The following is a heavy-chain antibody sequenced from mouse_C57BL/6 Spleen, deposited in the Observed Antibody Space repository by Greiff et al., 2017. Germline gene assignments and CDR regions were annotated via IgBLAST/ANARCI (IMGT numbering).Heavy chain of an antibody. Sequence: EVQLQQSGPELVKPGASVKISCTASGYTFTDYYMNWVKQSHGKSLEWIGDINPNNGGTSYNQKFKGKATLTVDKSSSTAYMELRSLTSEDSAVYYCASPYDGSGWGFAYWGQGTLVTVSA. J-gene: IGHJ3*01. V-gene: IGHV1-26*01. CDR3: ASPYDGSGWGFAY. CDR1: GYTFTDYY. CDR2: INPNNGGT. D-gene: IGHD1-1*01.